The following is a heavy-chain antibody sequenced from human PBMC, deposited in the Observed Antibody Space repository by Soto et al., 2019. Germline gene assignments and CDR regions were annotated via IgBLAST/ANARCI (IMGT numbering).Heavy chain of an antibody. V-gene: IGHV4-30-2*01. CDR1: GGSISSGGYS. D-gene: IGHD2-15*01. J-gene: IGHJ4*02. CDR3: ARAGARIVVYFDY. Sequence: SETLSLTCAVSGGSISSGGYSWSWIRQPPGKGLEWIGYIYHSGSTYYNPSLKSRVTISVDRSKNQFSLKLSSVTAADTAVYYCARAGARIVVYFDYWGQGTLVTVSS. CDR2: IYHSGST.